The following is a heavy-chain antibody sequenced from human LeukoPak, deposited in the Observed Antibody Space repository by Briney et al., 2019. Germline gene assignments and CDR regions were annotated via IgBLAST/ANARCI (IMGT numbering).Heavy chain of an antibody. J-gene: IGHJ4*02. CDR3: ASRASGQQLNPDFDY. D-gene: IGHD6-13*01. V-gene: IGHV1-8*01. CDR2: MNPNSGNT. CDR1: GYTFTSYD. Sequence: ASVKVSCKASGYTFTSYDINWVRQATAQGLEWKGCMNPNSGNTGYAQKFQGRVTMTRNTSISTAYMELSSLRSEDTAVYYCASRASGQQLNPDFDYWGQGTLVTVSS.